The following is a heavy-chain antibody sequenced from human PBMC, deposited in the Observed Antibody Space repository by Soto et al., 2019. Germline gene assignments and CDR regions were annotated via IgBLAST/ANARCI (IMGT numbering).Heavy chain of an antibody. CDR1: GFSLSTSGVG. CDR2: IYWDDDK. Sequence: QITLKESGPTLVKPTQTLTLTCTFSGFSLSTSGVGVGWIRQPPGKALEWLALIYWDDDKRYSPSLKSRLTIPKNPSKTQVLLTRTNRARVNTPTYYCAHRRCGSGSYSDSWGQETLFPVSS. D-gene: IGHD3-10*01. V-gene: IGHV2-5*02. CDR3: AHRRCGSGSYSDS. J-gene: IGHJ5*01.